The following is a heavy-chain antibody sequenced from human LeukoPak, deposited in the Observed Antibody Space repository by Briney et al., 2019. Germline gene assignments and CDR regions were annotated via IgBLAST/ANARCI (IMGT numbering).Heavy chain of an antibody. J-gene: IGHJ5*02. CDR1: GYTFTSYY. Sequence: ASVKVSCKASGYTFTSYYMHWVRQAPGQGLEWMGIINPSGGSTSYAQKFQGRVTMTRDMSASTVYMELSSLRSEDTAVYYCARPRNNWSYGDNWFDPWGQGTLVTVSS. CDR3: ARPRNNWSYGDNWFDP. D-gene: IGHD1-7*01. CDR2: INPSGGST. V-gene: IGHV1-46*01.